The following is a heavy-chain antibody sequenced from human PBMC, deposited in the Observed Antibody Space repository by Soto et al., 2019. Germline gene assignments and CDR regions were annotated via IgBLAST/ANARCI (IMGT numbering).Heavy chain of an antibody. CDR1: GGTFIDYA. V-gene: IGHV1-69*06. CDR3: VRYPVVRGDVRGMGV. J-gene: IGHJ6*02. CDR2: IIPFYGTT. Sequence: QVQLVQPGAEVKKPGSSVKVSCRASGGTFIDYAISWVRQAPGQGLEWRGGIIPFYGTTNYALSFQGAVTITADTYMSEVYRDLSRLKSDETAVYYCVRYPVVRGDVRGMGVWGQGTAITVS. D-gene: IGHD3-10*01.